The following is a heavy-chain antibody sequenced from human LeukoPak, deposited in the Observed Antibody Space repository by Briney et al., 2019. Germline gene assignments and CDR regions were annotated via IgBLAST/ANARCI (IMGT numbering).Heavy chain of an antibody. J-gene: IGHJ4*02. CDR1: GDSISNYY. D-gene: IGHD3-16*01. Sequence: SETLSLTCTVSGDSISNYYWSWIRQPPGKGLEWIGYIYYSGSTNYNPSLKSRVTISVDTSKNQISLKLSSVTAADTAVYYCARGVVITFGGAAVYWGQGTLVTVSS. CDR3: ARGVVITFGGAAVY. CDR2: IYYSGST. V-gene: IGHV4-59*01.